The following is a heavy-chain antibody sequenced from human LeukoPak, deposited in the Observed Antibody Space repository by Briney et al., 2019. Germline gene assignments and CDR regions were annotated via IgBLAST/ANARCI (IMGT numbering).Heavy chain of an antibody. CDR3: ARDYYDSSGYVN. D-gene: IGHD3-22*01. V-gene: IGHV1-18*01. CDR2: MSPNNGDT. CDR1: GYTFTTYD. Sequence: ASVKVSCKTSGYTFTTYDINWVRQATGQGLEWLGWMSPNNGDTGYAQKLQGRVTMTTDASTSTAYMELRSLRSDDTAVYYCARDYYDSSGYVNWGQGTLVTVSS. J-gene: IGHJ4*02.